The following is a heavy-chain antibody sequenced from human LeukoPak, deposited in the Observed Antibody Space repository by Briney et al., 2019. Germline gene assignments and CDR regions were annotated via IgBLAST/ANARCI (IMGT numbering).Heavy chain of an antibody. CDR3: AREDPRATNAY. D-gene: IGHD5-12*01. J-gene: IGHJ4*02. CDR1: GFAFNTYT. Sequence: GGSLRPSCAASGFAFNTYTMIWVRQAPGKGLECVSSISSVSNYIYYADSLKGRFTISRDNAKNSLYLQMNSLRAEDTAVYYCAREDPRATNAYWGQGTLVTVSS. V-gene: IGHV3-21*01. CDR2: ISSVSNYI.